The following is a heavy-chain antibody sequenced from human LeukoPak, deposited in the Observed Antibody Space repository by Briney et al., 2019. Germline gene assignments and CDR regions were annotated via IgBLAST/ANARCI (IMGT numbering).Heavy chain of an antibody. CDR1: GGSFSGYY. J-gene: IGHJ6*02. CDR3: ARGPNDYDFWSGYYRYYGMDV. V-gene: IGHV4-34*01. Sequence: SETLSLTCAVYGGSFSGYYWSWIRQPPGKGLEWIGEINHSGSTNYNPSLKSRVTISVDTSKNQFSLKLSSVTAADTAVYYCARGPNDYDFWSGYYRYYGMDVWGQGTTVTVSS. D-gene: IGHD3-3*01. CDR2: INHSGST.